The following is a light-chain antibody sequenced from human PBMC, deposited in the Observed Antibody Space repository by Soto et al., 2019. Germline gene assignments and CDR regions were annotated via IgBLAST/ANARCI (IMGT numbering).Light chain of an antibody. CDR2: RTN. V-gene: IGLV1-47*01. CDR3: AAWDDSLSGHVV. Sequence: QSVLTQPPSASGTPGQRVIISCSGGNSNIGSNYVYWYQQLPGTAPKLLMYRTNQRPSGVPDRFSGSMSGTSASLAISGLRSEDEADYYCAAWDDSLSGHVVFGGGTKLTVL. CDR1: NSNIGSNY. J-gene: IGLJ2*01.